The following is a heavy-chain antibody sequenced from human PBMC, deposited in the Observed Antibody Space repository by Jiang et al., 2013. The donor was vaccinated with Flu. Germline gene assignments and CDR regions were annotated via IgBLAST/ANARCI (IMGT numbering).Heavy chain of an antibody. CDR1: GYSFTSYW. D-gene: IGHD6-19*01. Sequence: LKISCKGSGYSFTSYWIGWVRQMPGKGLEWMGIIYPGDSDTRYSPSFQGQVTISADKSISTAYLQWSSLKASDTAMYYCARVVAAVAGYDAFDIWGQGTMVTVSS. V-gene: IGHV5-51*01. CDR2: IYPGDSDT. J-gene: IGHJ3*02. CDR3: ARVVAAVAGYDAFDI.